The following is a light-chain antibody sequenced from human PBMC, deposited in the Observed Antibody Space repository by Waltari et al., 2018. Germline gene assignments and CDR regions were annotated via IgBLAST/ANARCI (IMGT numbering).Light chain of an antibody. Sequence: EIVLTQSPGPLSLSPGKIATPPCRASQHVNSFLAWYHQKRGQAPRLLIYDASKRATGIPYRISGSGAEADVTLTISSLERDDDAIFYCQQRGNLPETFGRGTTVEMK. J-gene: IGKJ2*01. CDR2: DAS. V-gene: IGKV3-11*01. CDR3: QQRGNLPET. CDR1: QHVNSF.